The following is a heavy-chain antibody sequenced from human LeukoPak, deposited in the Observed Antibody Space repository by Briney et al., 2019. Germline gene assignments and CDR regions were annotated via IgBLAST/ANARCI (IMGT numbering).Heavy chain of an antibody. CDR3: ARGPITIFLWGVGVNRYGMDV. D-gene: IGHD3-3*01. CDR1: GGSFSGYY. CDR2: INHSGSK. V-gene: IGHV4-34*01. Sequence: SETLSLTCAVYGGSFSGYYWSWIRQPPGKGLEWIGEINHSGSKHYTPSLKSRVPISVDTSKNQFSLKLSSLTAADTAVYYCARGPITIFLWGVGVNRYGMDVWGQGTTVTVSS. J-gene: IGHJ6*02.